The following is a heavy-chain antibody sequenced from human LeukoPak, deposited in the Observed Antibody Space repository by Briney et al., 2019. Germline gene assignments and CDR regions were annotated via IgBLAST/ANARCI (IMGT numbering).Heavy chain of an antibody. CDR3: AGTHDYGDYGAGFIYYGMDV. Sequence: SQTLSLTCAVSGGSISSGGYSWSWIRQPPGTGLEWIGYIYHSGSTYYNPSLKSRVTISVDTSKNQFSLKLSSVTAADTAVYYCAGTHDYGDYGAGFIYYGMDVWGQGTTVTVSS. CDR2: IYHSGST. CDR1: GGSISSGGYS. D-gene: IGHD4-17*01. J-gene: IGHJ6*02. V-gene: IGHV4-30-2*02.